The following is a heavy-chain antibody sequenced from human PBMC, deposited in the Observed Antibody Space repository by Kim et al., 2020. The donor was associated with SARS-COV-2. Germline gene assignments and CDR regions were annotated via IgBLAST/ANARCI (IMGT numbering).Heavy chain of an antibody. CDR3: ARGPYYEFWGGYLTYYYYGMDV. J-gene: IGHJ6*02. D-gene: IGHD3-3*01. CDR1: GFTFGSYG. V-gene: IGHV3-33*01. Sequence: GGSLRLSCAASGFTFGSYGMHWVRQAPGKGLEWVAGIWYDGSNKYHADSVKGRFTISRDNSKNTLYLQMNSLRAEDTAVYYCARGPYYEFWGGYLTYYYYGMDVWGQGTTVTVSS. CDR2: IWYDGSNK.